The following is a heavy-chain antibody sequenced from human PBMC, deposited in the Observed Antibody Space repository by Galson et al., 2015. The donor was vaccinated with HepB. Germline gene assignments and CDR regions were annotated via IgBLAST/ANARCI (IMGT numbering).Heavy chain of an antibody. CDR3: ARKLGSDAFHI. Sequence: SLRLSCAASAFTFSDYYMSWIRQAPGEGLEWVSYISGSSIYTNYADSVKGRFTISRDNAKNSLFLQMNSLRAEDTAVYYCARKLGSDAFHIWGQGTMVTVSS. D-gene: IGHD7-27*01. CDR2: ISGSSIYT. CDR1: AFTFSDYY. V-gene: IGHV3-11*06. J-gene: IGHJ3*02.